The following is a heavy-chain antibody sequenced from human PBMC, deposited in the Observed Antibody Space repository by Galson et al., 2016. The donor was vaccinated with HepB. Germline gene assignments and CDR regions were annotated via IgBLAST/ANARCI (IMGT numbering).Heavy chain of an antibody. J-gene: IGHJ4*02. CDR1: GFTFGSYA. CDR2: ISTAGGYA. CDR3: AKRSPYYFDY. V-gene: IGHV3-23*01. D-gene: IGHD3-10*01. Sequence: SLRLSCAASGFTFGSYAMGWLRRAPGKGLECVATISTAGGYAYYADSVKGRLTISRDNSKNTLYLQINSLRAEDTAIYYCAKRSPYYFDYWGQGTQVTVSS.